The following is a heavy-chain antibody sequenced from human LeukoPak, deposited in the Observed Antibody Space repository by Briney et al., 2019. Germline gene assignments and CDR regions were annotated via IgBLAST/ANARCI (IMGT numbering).Heavy chain of an antibody. J-gene: IGHJ5*02. CDR1: GGSISSSSYY. V-gene: IGHV4-39*01. CDR2: IYYSGST. Sequence: SETLSLTCTVSGGSISSSSYYWGWIRQPPGKGLEWIGSIYYSGSTYYNPSLKSRATISVDTSKNQFSLKLSSVTAADTAVYYCARIDRSGHWFDPWGQGTLVTVSS. CDR3: ARIDRSGHWFDP.